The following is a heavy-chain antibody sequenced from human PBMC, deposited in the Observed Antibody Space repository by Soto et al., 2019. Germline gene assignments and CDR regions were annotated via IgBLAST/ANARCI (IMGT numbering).Heavy chain of an antibody. D-gene: IGHD5-18*01. J-gene: IGHJ4*02. Sequence: QLHLQESGPGLVKPSETLSLTCTVSDGSFSTTAYYWGWIRQPPGKGLEWIGSIYYSGITFYNPSLRSRVTISADRSKNQCALRVGSVTATDTAVYYCARQGGDNYGDFDYWGQGTLVTVSS. V-gene: IGHV4-39*01. CDR2: IYYSGIT. CDR3: ARQGGDNYGDFDY. CDR1: DGSFSTTAYY.